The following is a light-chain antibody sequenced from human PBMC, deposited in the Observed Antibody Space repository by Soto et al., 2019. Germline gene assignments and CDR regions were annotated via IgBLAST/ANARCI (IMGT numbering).Light chain of an antibody. Sequence: IVMTQSPVTLSVSPGERATLSCRASQSVSSDLAWYHQKPGQAPRLLIYGASTRATGIPARFSGSGSGTEFTLTINSLQSEDFAVYYCQQYNNWPRTFGQGTKVDIK. CDR2: GAS. V-gene: IGKV3-15*01. CDR1: QSVSSD. J-gene: IGKJ1*01. CDR3: QQYNNWPRT.